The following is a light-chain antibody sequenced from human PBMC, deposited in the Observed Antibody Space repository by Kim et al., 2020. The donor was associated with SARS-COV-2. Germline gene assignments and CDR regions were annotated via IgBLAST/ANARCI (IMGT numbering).Light chain of an antibody. V-gene: IGLV6-57*03. CDR2: EDN. CDR1: SGSIASNY. J-gene: IGLJ2*01. Sequence: KTVTVSCTRSSGSIASNYVQWYQLRPGSAPTTVIYEDNQRPSGVPDRFSGSIDSSSNSASLTISGLKTEDEADYYCQSSDSSNHGVFGGGTQLTVL. CDR3: QSSDSSNHGV.